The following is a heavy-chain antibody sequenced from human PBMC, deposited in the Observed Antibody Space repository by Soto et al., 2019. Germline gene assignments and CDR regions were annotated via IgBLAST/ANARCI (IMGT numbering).Heavy chain of an antibody. CDR1: GGSISSGDYY. D-gene: IGHD3-10*01. J-gene: IGHJ4*02. V-gene: IGHV4-30-4*01. CDR3: ARVSSGIAPY. Sequence: TLSLTCPVSGGSISSGDYYWSWIRQPPGKGLEWIGYIYYSGSTYYNPSLKSRVTISVDTSKNQFSLKLSSVTAADTDVYYCARVSSGIAPYWGQGTLVTVYS. CDR2: IYYSGST.